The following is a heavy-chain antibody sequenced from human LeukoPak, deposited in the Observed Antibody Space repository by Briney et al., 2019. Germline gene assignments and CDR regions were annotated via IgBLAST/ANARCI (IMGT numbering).Heavy chain of an antibody. V-gene: IGHV4-39*07. CDR2: IYHSGST. J-gene: IGHJ3*02. CDR3: ARGPSYGDYGGGVAFDI. D-gene: IGHD4-17*01. Sequence: PSETLSLTCTVSGGSISSGTYYWGWVRQPPGEGLEWIGFIYHSGSTNYNPSLKSRVTISVDKSKNQFSLKLSSVTAADTAVYYCARGPSYGDYGGGVAFDIWGQGTMVTVSS. CDR1: GGSISSGTYY.